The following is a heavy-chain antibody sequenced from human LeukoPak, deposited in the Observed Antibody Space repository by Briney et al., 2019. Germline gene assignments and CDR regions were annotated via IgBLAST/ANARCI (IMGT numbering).Heavy chain of an antibody. CDR2: IYYSGST. CDR3: ARNSLPSYYYDSSGYYFDY. CDR1: GGSTSSSSYY. D-gene: IGHD3-22*01. V-gene: IGHV4-39*07. J-gene: IGHJ4*02. Sequence: SETLSLTCTVSGGSTSSSSYYWGWIRQPPGKGLEWIGTIYYSGSTYYNPSLKSRVTISVDTSKNQFSLKLSSVTAADTAVYYCARNSLPSYYYDSSGYYFDYWGQGTLVTVSS.